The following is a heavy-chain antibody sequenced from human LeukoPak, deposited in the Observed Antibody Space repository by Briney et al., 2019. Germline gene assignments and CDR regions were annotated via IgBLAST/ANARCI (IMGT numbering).Heavy chain of an antibody. CDR3: AKDRRVSKYFDY. J-gene: IGHJ4*02. V-gene: IGHV3-30*02. Sequence: GGSPRLSCAASGFTFSSYGMHWVRQAPGKGLEWVAFIRYDGSNKYYADSVKGRFTISRDNSKNTLYLQMNSLRAEDTAVYYCAKDRRVSKYFDYWGQGTLVTVSS. D-gene: IGHD6-6*01. CDR2: IRYDGSNK. CDR1: GFTFSSYG.